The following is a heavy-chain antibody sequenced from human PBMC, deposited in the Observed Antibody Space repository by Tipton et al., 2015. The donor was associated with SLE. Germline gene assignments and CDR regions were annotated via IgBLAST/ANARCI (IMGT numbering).Heavy chain of an antibody. CDR2: TYYGGRA. Sequence: TLSLTCTVSGGSMNSSIYKWAWYRQPPGKGLEWLGNTYYGGRASSSASLKSRVTISVDTSKNDFFLKLNSVTAADTAVYFCARLDWRYFLWGQGTLVTASS. CDR3: ARLDWRYFL. D-gene: IGHD3-3*01. V-gene: IGHV4-39*07. J-gene: IGHJ4*02. CDR1: GGSMNSSIYK.